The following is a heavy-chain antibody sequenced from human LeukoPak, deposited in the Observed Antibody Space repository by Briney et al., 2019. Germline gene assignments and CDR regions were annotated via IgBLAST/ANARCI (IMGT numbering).Heavy chain of an antibody. J-gene: IGHJ4*02. V-gene: IGHV3-53*05. CDR2: IYSGGDT. D-gene: IGHD6-13*01. Sequence: PGGSLRLSCAASGFTVSSNYMNWVRQAPGKGLEWVSIIYSGGDTYYADSVKGRFTISRGNSKNTLYLQMSSLRPEDTAVYYCTRGPGSTWYSDYWGQGTLVTVSS. CDR1: GFTVSSNY. CDR3: TRGPGSTWYSDY.